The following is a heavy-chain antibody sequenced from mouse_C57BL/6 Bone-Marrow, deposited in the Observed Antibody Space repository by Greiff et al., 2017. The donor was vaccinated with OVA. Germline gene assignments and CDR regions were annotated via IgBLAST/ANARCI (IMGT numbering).Heavy chain of an antibody. D-gene: IGHD2-1*01. CDR2: ISSGGDYI. CDR3: TREVYYGNTYYAMDY. J-gene: IGHJ4*01. Sequence: EVQGVESGGGLVKPGGSLKLSCAASRFTFSSYAMSWVRQTPEKRLEWVAYISSGGDYIYYADTVKGRFTISRDNARNTLYLQMSSLKSEDTAMYYCTREVYYGNTYYAMDYWGQGTSVTVSS. V-gene: IGHV5-9-1*02. CDR1: RFTFSSYA.